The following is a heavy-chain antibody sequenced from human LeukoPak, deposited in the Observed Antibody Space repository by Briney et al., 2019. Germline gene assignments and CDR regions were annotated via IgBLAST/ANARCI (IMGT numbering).Heavy chain of an antibody. J-gene: IGHJ5*02. D-gene: IGHD6-13*01. Sequence: GGSLGLSCAASGFTFSSYGMHWVRQAPGKGLEWVAVIWYDGSNKYYADSVKGRFTISRDNSKNTLYLQMNSLRAEDTAVYYCARDGSSWVDWFDPWGQGTLVTVSS. CDR2: IWYDGSNK. CDR3: ARDGSSWVDWFDP. V-gene: IGHV3-33*01. CDR1: GFTFSSYG.